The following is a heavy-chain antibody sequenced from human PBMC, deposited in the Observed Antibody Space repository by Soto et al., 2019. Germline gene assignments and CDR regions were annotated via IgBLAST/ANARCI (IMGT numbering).Heavy chain of an antibody. V-gene: IGHV1-18*01. CDR2: ISAYNGNT. Sequence: ASVKVSCKASGYTFTSYGISSLRQAHGQGLEWMGWISAYNGNTNYAQKLQGRVTMTTDTSTSTAYMELRSLRSDDTAVYYCARAASSSEDYWGQGTLVTVSS. J-gene: IGHJ4*02. CDR1: GYTFTSYG. D-gene: IGHD6-13*01. CDR3: ARAASSSEDY.